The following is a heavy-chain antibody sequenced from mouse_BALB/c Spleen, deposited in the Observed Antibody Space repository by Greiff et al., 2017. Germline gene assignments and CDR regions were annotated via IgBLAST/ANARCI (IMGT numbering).Heavy chain of an antibody. CDR1: GYTFTSYY. D-gene: IGHD2-10*02. CDR3: TRSRYGNYYAMDY. CDR2: INPSNGGT. V-gene: IGHV1S81*02. J-gene: IGHJ4*01. Sequence: QVQLKQSGAELVKPGASVKLSCKASGYTFTSYYMYWVKQRPGQGLEWIGEINPSNGGTNFNEKFKSKATLTVDKSSSTAYMQLSSLTSEDSAVYYCTRSRYGNYYAMDYWGQGTSVTVSS.